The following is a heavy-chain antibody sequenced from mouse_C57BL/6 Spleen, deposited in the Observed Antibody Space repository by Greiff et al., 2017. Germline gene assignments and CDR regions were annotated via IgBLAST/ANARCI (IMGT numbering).Heavy chain of an antibody. CDR1: GYAFSSSW. D-gene: IGHD1-1*01. V-gene: IGHV1-82*01. J-gene: IGHJ4*01. CDR2: IYPGDGDT. Sequence: QVQLQQSGPELVKPGASVKISCKASGYAFSSSWMNWVKQRPGKGLEWIGRIYPGDGDTNYNGKFKGKATMTSDKSSSTAYMHISSLTSEDSAVYFCARSITTVVAKAMDYWGQGTSVTVSS. CDR3: ARSITTVVAKAMDY.